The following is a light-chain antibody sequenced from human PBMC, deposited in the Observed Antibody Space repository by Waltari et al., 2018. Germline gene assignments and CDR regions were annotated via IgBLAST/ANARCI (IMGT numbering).Light chain of an antibody. CDR1: QSVLYSSNNQNY. Sequence: DIVMTQSPDSLAVSLGERATINCKSSQSVLYSSNNQNYLAWYQQKPGQPPKLLIYWASTRESGVPDRFSGSGSGTDFTLTISSLQAEDVAVYYCQQYYSTPPTFGRGTKVYIK. J-gene: IGKJ3*01. CDR2: WAS. V-gene: IGKV4-1*01. CDR3: QQYYSTPPT.